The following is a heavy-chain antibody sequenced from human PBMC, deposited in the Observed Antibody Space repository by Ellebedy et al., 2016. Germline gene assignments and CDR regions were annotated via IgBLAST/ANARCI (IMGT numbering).Heavy chain of an antibody. D-gene: IGHD3-10*01. CDR2: INGGGSSI. CDR1: GFTFSTYW. V-gene: IGHV3-74*01. J-gene: IGHJ4*02. CDR3: VSDRELYG. Sequence: HTGGSLRLSCAASGFTFSTYWMHWVRQAPGKGLVWVSRINGGGSSISYADDVKGRFTISRDNAKDTVYLQMNSLKAEDTALYYCVSDRELYGWGQGTLVTVSS.